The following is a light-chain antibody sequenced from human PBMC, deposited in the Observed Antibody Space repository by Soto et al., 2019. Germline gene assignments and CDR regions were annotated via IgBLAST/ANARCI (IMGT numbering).Light chain of an antibody. CDR1: QTVSITY. Sequence: VLTQSPGTLSLSPGESATLSCRASQTVSITYLTWYQQKPGQAPRLLIFGASKRATGIPDRFSGSGSGRDFTLTISGLEPEDFAVYYCQQYGSSPLISFGQGTRLEIK. CDR3: QQYGSSPLIS. V-gene: IGKV3-20*01. J-gene: IGKJ5*01. CDR2: GAS.